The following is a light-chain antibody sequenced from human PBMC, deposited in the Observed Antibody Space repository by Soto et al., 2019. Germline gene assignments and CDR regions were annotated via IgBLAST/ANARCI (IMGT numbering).Light chain of an antibody. CDR3: QQYYSTPQT. Sequence: DIVMTQSPDSLAVSLGERATINCKSSQSVLYSSNNKNYLAGYQQKPGQPPKLLIYWASTRESGVPDRFSGSGSGTDFTLPISSLQAEDVAVYYCQQYYSTPQTFGQGTKVEIK. CDR1: QSVLYSSNNKNY. J-gene: IGKJ1*01. CDR2: WAS. V-gene: IGKV4-1*01.